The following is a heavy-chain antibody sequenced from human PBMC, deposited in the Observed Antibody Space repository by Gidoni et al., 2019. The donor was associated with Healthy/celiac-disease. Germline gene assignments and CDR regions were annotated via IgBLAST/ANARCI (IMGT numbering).Heavy chain of an antibody. J-gene: IGHJ4*02. CDR1: CYTFTSYG. CDR2: ISAYNGNT. V-gene: IGHV1-18*01. CDR3: ARRGYYDILTGCDY. D-gene: IGHD3-9*01. Sequence: QVQLVQSGAAVKKPGASVQVSCKASCYTFTSYGISWVRQGPGQGLEWMGWISAYNGNTNYAQKLQGRVTMTTDTSTSTAYMELRSLRSDDTAVYYCARRGYYDILTGCDYWGQGTLVTVSS.